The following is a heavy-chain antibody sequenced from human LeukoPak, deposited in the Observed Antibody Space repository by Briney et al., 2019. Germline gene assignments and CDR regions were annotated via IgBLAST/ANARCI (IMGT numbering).Heavy chain of an antibody. D-gene: IGHD1-26*01. CDR1: GFTFSTYW. CDR3: ARVPPSVGEATSEYFQY. V-gene: IGHV3-74*01. Sequence: PGGSLRLSCASSGFTFSTYWMHWVRQAPGKGLMWVSRINTDGSITNYADSVKGRFTISRDNANNTLYLQMNSLTSEDTAVYYCARVPPSVGEATSEYFQYWGQGTLVTVSS. J-gene: IGHJ1*01. CDR2: INTDGSIT.